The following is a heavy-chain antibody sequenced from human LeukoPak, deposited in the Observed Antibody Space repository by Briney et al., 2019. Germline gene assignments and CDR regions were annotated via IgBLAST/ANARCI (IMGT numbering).Heavy chain of an antibody. CDR2: IYHSGRT. CDR1: GYSISSGYY. V-gene: IGHV4-38-2*02. Sequence: SETLSLTCTVSGYSISSGYYWGWIRQPPGKGLEWIGSIYHSGRTFYNPSLKSRVTISVDTSKNQFSLKLSSVTAADTAVYYCARVGYLDCSSTSCLDGLYYFDYWGQGTLVTVSS. J-gene: IGHJ4*02. CDR3: ARVGYLDCSSTSCLDGLYYFDY. D-gene: IGHD2-2*01.